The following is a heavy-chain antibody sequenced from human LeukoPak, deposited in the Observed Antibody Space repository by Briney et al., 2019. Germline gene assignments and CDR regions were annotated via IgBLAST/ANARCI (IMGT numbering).Heavy chain of an antibody. J-gene: IGHJ6*03. CDR2: ISSSGSTI. Sequence: PGGSLRLSCAASGFTFSDYYMSWIRQAPGKGLEWVSYISSSGSTIYYADSVKGRFTISRDNAKNSLYLQMNSLRAEDTAVYYCARVRFGELRPRLGYYYYYMDVWGKGTTVTVSS. D-gene: IGHD3-10*01. CDR3: ARVRFGELRPRLGYYYYYMDV. CDR1: GFTFSDYY. V-gene: IGHV3-11*04.